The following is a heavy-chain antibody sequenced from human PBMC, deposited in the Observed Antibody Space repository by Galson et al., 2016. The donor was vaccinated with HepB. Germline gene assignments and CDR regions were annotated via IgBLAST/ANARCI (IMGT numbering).Heavy chain of an antibody. D-gene: IGHD3-10*01. V-gene: IGHV3-33*01. CDR2: IWYDGSNK. Sequence: SLRLSCAASGFTFRSYGMHWVRQAPGKGLEWVAVIWYDGSNKYYADSVKGRFTISRDNSKNTLYLQMNSLRAEDTAVYYCATSRVRGDSNVMDVWGKGTTVTVSS. CDR1: GFTFRSYG. J-gene: IGHJ6*03. CDR3: ATSRVRGDSNVMDV.